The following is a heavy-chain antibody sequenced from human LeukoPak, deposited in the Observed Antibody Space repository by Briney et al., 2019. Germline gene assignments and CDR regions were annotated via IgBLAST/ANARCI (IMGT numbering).Heavy chain of an antibody. D-gene: IGHD1-7*01. CDR1: GGTFSSYA. J-gene: IGHJ5*02. Sequence: SVKVSCKASGGTFSSYAISWVRQAPGQGLEWMGGIIPIFGTANYAQKFQGRVTITADESTSTAYMELSSLRSEDTAVYYCARDLPHNWNSRRFDPWGQGTLVTVSS. V-gene: IGHV1-69*01. CDR2: IIPIFGTA. CDR3: ARDLPHNWNSRRFDP.